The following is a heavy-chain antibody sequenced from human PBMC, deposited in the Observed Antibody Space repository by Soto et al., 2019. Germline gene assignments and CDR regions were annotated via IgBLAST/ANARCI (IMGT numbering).Heavy chain of an antibody. CDR1: GGSISSYD. Sequence: PSETLSLTCPVSGGSISSYDLSWIRQPPGKGLEWIEYIYYSGSTNYNPSLKSRVTISVDTSENQLSLKLSSVTAADTAVYYCARASSRRENDAFDIWGQGTMVTVSS. CDR2: IYYSGST. D-gene: IGHD6-6*01. V-gene: IGHV4-59*01. J-gene: IGHJ3*02. CDR3: ARASSRRENDAFDI.